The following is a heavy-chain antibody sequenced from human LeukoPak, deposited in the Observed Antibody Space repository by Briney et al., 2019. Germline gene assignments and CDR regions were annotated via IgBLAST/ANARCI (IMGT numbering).Heavy chain of an antibody. V-gene: IGHV4-34*01. D-gene: IGHD5-24*01. CDR1: GGSISSYY. CDR3: ARVNNRDGHSYPGENDY. CDR2: INHSGST. J-gene: IGHJ4*02. Sequence: PSETLSLTCTVSGGSISSYYWSWIRQPPGKGLEWIGEINHSGSTNYNPSLKSRVTISVDTSKNQFSLKLSSVTAADTAVYYCARVNNRDGHSYPGENDYWGQGTVVTVSS.